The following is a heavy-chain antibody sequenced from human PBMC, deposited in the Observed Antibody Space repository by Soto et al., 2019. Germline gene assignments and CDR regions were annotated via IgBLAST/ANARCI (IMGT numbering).Heavy chain of an antibody. D-gene: IGHD6-6*01. J-gene: IGHJ4*02. Sequence: EVQLLESGGDLVQPGGSLRLSCAASGFTFSNFALTWVRQAPGKGLEWVSSISYSGGNTYQADSVKGRFSISRDNSKNTQYMQMNSLRTEDKALYYCARDRGVAARGGYFDYWGKGTLVTVSS. CDR3: ARDRGVAARGGYFDY. V-gene: IGHV3-23*01. CDR1: GFTFSNFA. CDR2: ISYSGGNT.